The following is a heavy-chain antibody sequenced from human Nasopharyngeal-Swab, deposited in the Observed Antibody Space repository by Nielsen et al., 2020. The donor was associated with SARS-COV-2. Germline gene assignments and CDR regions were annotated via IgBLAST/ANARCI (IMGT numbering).Heavy chain of an antibody. J-gene: IGHJ5*02. Sequence: ASVKVSCKSSGGTFSNSAFTWVRQAPGQGLEWMGVITPSGGATNYARKFQGRVTMTRDPSTSTVYLDLSSLKSEDTAVYFCAREPGGIVAPGRHFDPWGQGTLVTVSS. CDR1: GGTFSNSA. D-gene: IGHD6-13*01. CDR3: AREPGGIVAPGRHFDP. CDR2: ITPSGGAT. V-gene: IGHV1-46*01.